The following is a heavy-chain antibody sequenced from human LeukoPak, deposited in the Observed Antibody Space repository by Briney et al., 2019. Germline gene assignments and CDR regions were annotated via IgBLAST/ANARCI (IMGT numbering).Heavy chain of an antibody. V-gene: IGHV4-4*07. D-gene: IGHD4-17*01. CDR1: GGSISSYY. J-gene: IGHJ5*02. CDR2: IYTNGST. CDR3: AREPVTRNWFDP. Sequence: SETLSLTCTVSGGSISSYYWSWIRQPAGKGLEWIGRIYTNGSTNYNPSLKSRVTMSVDTSKNQFSLKLSSVTAADTAVYYCAREPVTRNWFDPWGQGTLVTVSS.